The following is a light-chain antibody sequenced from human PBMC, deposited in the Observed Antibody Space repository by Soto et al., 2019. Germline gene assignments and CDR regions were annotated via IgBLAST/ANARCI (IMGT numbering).Light chain of an antibody. CDR3: SSYAGSNNFVV. CDR2: EVN. J-gene: IGLJ1*01. Sequence: QSALTQPASVSGSPGQSITISCTGSSSDVGAYNYVSWYQHHPGKAPKLIIYEVNKRPAGVPDRFSGSESGNTASLTVSGLQAEDEADYYCSSYAGSNNFVVYGTGTKVTVL. V-gene: IGLV2-8*01. CDR1: SSDVGAYNY.